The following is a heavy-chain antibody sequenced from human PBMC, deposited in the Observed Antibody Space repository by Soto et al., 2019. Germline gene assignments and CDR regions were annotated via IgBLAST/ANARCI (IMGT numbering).Heavy chain of an antibody. V-gene: IGHV4-4*02. Sequence: PSETLSLTCAVSGGSISSSNWWRWVRQPPGKGLEWIGEIYHSGSTNYNPPLKSRVTISVDKSKNQFSLKLSSVTAADTAVYYCARDPYDFWSGHPVYYFDYWGQGTLVTVSS. J-gene: IGHJ4*02. D-gene: IGHD3-3*01. CDR3: ARDPYDFWSGHPVYYFDY. CDR2: IYHSGST. CDR1: GGSISSSNW.